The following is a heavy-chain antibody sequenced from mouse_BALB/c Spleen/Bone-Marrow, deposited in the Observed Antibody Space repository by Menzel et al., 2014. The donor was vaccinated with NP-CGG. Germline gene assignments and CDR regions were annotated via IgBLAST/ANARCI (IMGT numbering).Heavy chain of an antibody. Sequence: QVQLQQSGAELVKPGASVKLSCKASGYTFTSYYLYWVKRRPGQGLEWIGGINPSNGGTNFNERFKSKASLTVDKSSSTAYMQLNSLTSEDSAVYYCTRRSLLSDYYSMDYWGQGTSVTVSS. CDR2: INPSNGGT. V-gene: IGHV1S81*02. J-gene: IGHJ4*01. CDR1: GYTFTSYY. CDR3: TRRSLLSDYYSMDY. D-gene: IGHD2-10*01.